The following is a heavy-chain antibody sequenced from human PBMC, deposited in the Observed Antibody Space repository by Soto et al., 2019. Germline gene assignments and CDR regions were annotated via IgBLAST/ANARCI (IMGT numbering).Heavy chain of an antibody. V-gene: IGHV5-51*01. CDR2: IYPRDSHT. D-gene: IGHD1-1*01. Sequence: PGESLKISGQGSGYTFTNYWIVWVRQLPGKGLELMGIIYPRDSHTTYSRSFQGQVTISDDKSLNSAFLQWSSLKASDTATYYCARFAATSGINAFDVWGPGTMVTVSS. CDR1: GYTFTNYW. CDR3: ARFAATSGINAFDV. J-gene: IGHJ3*01.